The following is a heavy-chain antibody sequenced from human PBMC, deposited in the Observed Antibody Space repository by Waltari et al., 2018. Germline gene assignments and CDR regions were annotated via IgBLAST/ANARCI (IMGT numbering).Heavy chain of an antibody. CDR2: MNPNSGNT. V-gene: IGHV1-8*01. CDR1: GYTFTSYD. D-gene: IGHD4-17*01. J-gene: IGHJ4*02. Sequence: QVQLVQSGAEVKKPGASVKVSCKASGYTFTSYDINWVRQATGQGLEWMGWMNPNSGNTGYEQKFQGKVTMTRNTSISTAYRELSSLGSEDTAVYYCARGTPHTVGIDYWGQGTLVTVSS. CDR3: ARGTPHTVGIDY.